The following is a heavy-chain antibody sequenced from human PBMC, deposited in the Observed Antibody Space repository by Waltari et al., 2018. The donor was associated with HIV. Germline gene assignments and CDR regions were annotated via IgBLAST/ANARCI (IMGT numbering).Heavy chain of an antibody. J-gene: IGHJ5*02. Sequence: EVQLLESGGGLVQPGGSLRLSCRASGFSFSLYAMNWVRQAPGKGLEWVSGISGSGDNRYYADSVKGRFTISRDNSKNKVFLQMKSLRPEDTAFYYCTKDPVTAVGNINWFDPWGQGTLVTVSS. D-gene: IGHD6-13*01. V-gene: IGHV3-23*01. CDR1: GFSFSLYA. CDR3: TKDPVTAVGNINWFDP. CDR2: ISGSGDNR.